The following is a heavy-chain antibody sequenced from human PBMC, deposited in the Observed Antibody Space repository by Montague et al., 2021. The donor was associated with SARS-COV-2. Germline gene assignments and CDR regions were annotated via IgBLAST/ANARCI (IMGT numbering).Heavy chain of an antibody. D-gene: IGHD6-13*01. CDR2: IYYSGST. Sequence: TLSLTCTVSGGSISSGGYYWCWIRQPPGKGLEWIGYIYYSGSTYYHPSLKSRVTISVDTSKNQFSLKLSSVTAADTAVYYCARDVGWYSSSWFDYWGQGTLVTVSS. J-gene: IGHJ4*02. CDR3: ARDVGWYSSSWFDY. CDR1: GGSISSGGYY. V-gene: IGHV4-31*03.